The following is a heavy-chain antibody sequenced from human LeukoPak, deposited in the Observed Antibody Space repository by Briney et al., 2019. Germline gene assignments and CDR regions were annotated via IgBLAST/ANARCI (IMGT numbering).Heavy chain of an antibody. D-gene: IGHD2-2*01. CDR3: ARDGPVPATADAFDF. Sequence: PGESLKISCKGSGYSFTNYWIGWVRQMPGKGLEWVGIIYPGDSDIRNSPSFQGQVTISADKSISTVYLQWSSLKASDTAMYNCARDGPVPATADAFDFWGQGTMVTVSS. V-gene: IGHV5-51*01. CDR2: IYPGDSDI. J-gene: IGHJ3*01. CDR1: GYSFTNYW.